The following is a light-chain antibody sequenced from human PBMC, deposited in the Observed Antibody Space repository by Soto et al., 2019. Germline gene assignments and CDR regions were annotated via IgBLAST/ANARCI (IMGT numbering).Light chain of an antibody. CDR2: STN. V-gene: IGLV8-61*01. J-gene: IGLJ3*02. Sequence: QAVVTQEPSFSVSPGGTVTLTCGLSSGSVSTSYYPSWYQQTPGQAPRTLVYSTNTRSSGVPDRFSGSILGNKAALTITGAKSDDTADSSCVLYMGSGIWVFGEGTKLTVL. CDR3: VLYMGSGIWV. CDR1: SGSVSTSYY.